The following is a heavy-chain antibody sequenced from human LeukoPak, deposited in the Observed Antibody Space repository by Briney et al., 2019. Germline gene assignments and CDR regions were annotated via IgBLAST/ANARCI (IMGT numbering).Heavy chain of an antibody. V-gene: IGHV4-4*07. CDR2: IYTSGST. CDR3: ARDQRAAAVTYYYYGMDV. CDR1: GGSISSYY. J-gene: IGHJ6*02. Sequence: SETLSLTCTVSGGSISSYYWSWIRQPAGKGLEWIGRIYTSGSTNYNPSLKSRVTMSADTSKNQFSLKLSSVTAADTAVYYCARDQRAAAVTYYYYGMDVWGQGTTVTVSS. D-gene: IGHD6-13*01.